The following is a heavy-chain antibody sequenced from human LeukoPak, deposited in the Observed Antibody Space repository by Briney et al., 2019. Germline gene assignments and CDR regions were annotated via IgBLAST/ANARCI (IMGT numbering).Heavy chain of an antibody. V-gene: IGHV3-23*01. CDR3: AKDRSSTTSCSNY. CDR1: GFTFSSYA. CDR2: ISGSGGST. J-gene: IGHJ4*02. D-gene: IGHD2-2*01. Sequence: PGGSLRLSCAASGFTFSSYAMSWVRQAPGKGLEWVSAISGSGGSTYYADSVKGRFTISRDNSKNKLYLEMNSLRVEDTAIYYCAKDRSSTTSCSNYWGRGTLVTVSS.